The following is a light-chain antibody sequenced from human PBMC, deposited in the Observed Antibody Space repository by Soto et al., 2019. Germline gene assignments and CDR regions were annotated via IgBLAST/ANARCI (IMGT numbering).Light chain of an antibody. V-gene: IGKV3-20*01. J-gene: IGKJ3*01. CDR1: QSVSSSQ. Sequence: EIVLTQSPGTLSLSPGERGTLSCRASQSVSSSQLAWYQQKPGQAPRLLIYGASSRATGIPDRFSGSGSGTDFTLSISRLEPEDFATYYCQQSYSTLIFTFGPGTKVDIK. CDR3: QQSYSTLIFT. CDR2: GAS.